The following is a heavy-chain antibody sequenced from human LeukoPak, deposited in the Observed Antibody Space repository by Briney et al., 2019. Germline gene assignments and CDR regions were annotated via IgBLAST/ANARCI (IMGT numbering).Heavy chain of an antibody. J-gene: IGHJ3*02. CDR2: ISSSGSTI. CDR1: GFTFSDYY. V-gene: IGHV3-11*04. D-gene: IGHD3-16*01. CDR3: ARVDYDYVWGRLGGTFDI. Sequence: GGSLRLSCAASGFTFSDYYMSWIRQAPGKGLEWVSYISSSGSTIYYADSVKGRFTISRDNAKNSLYLQMNSLRAEDTAVYYCARVDYDYVWGRLGGTFDIWGQGTMVTVSS.